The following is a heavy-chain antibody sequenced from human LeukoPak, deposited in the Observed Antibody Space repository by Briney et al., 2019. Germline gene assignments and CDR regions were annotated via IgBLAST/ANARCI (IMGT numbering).Heavy chain of an antibody. CDR2: ISWNSGSI. D-gene: IGHD6-19*01. Sequence: TGGSLRLSCAASGFTFDDYAMHWVRQAPGKGLEWVSGISWNSGSIGYADSVKGRFTISRDNAKNSLYLQMNSLRAEDTALYYCEKNYSRGWYPPLYYYYYGMDVWGQGTTVTVSS. CDR3: EKNYSRGWYPPLYYYYYGMDV. CDR1: GFTFDDYA. J-gene: IGHJ6*02. V-gene: IGHV3-9*01.